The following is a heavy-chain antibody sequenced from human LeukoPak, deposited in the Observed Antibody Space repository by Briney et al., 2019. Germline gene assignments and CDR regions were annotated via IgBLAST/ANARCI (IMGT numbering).Heavy chain of an antibody. D-gene: IGHD3-22*01. CDR1: GFIFSHHG. Sequence: GGSLRLSCAASGFIFSHHGMHWVRQAPGKGLEWVALISYDGSNKYYADSVKGRFTISRDNSKNTLYLQMNSLRAEDTTVYYCARGSANYYDSSGYYYLSLDYWGQGTLVTVSS. CDR2: ISYDGSNK. CDR3: ARGSANYYDSSGYYYLSLDY. V-gene: IGHV3-30*19. J-gene: IGHJ4*02.